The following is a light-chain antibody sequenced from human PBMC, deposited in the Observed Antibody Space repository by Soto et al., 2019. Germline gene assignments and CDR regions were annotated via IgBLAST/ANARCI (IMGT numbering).Light chain of an antibody. V-gene: IGKV3D-15*01. CDR1: QSVSSN. CDR3: KQYDKCPPL. CDR2: GAS. J-gene: IGKJ2*01. Sequence: EIVMTQSPATRSVSPGERATLSCRASQSVSSNLAWYQQTPGQPPRLLIYGASTRANGIPDRFSASASGTEFTLTIRSPQSEDFAVYYCKQYDKCPPLFGRGTKLEIK.